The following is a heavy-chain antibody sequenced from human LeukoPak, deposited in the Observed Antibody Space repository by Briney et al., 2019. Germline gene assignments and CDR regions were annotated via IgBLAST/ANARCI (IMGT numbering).Heavy chain of an antibody. J-gene: IGHJ4*02. D-gene: IGHD6-13*01. V-gene: IGHV3-48*03. CDR3: AREQIASDIDY. CDR1: GFTFSTYE. CDR2: ISSSGDFI. Sequence: GGSLRLSCAASGFTFSTYEMNWVRQAPGKGLEWVSYISSSGDFIYYADSVKGRFTISRDNAKNSLYLQMSSLRAEDTAVYFCAREQIASDIDYWGQGTLVTVSS.